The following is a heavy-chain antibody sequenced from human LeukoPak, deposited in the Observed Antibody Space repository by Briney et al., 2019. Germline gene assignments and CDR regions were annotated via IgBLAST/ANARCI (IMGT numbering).Heavy chain of an antibody. CDR3: AKGAGGFSYYNWFDP. CDR1: GGSINSGDYY. J-gene: IGHJ5*02. D-gene: IGHD5-18*01. Sequence: KASETLSLTCTVSGGSINSGDYYWVWIRQPPGKGLEWIGSIYYSGSTSYNPSLKSRVTMTVDTSKSQFSLKLSSVTAADTAIYYCAKGAGGFSYYNWFDPWGQGTLVTVSS. CDR2: IYYSGST. V-gene: IGHV4-39*07.